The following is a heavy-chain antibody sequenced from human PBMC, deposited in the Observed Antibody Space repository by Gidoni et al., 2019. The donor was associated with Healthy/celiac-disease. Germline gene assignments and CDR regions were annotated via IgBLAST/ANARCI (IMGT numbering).Heavy chain of an antibody. CDR2: IWYDGSNK. J-gene: IGHJ4*02. CDR3: ARDSSETYYDILTGYYLSRTALDY. Sequence: QVQLVASGRGVVQPGRSLRLSCAASCFTFSSHGMPWVRPAPGKGLEWVAVIWYDGSNKYYADSVKGRFTISRDNSKNTLYLQMNSLRAEDTAVYYCARDSSETYYDILTGYYLSRTALDYWGQGTLVTVSS. D-gene: IGHD3-9*01. V-gene: IGHV3-33*08. CDR1: CFTFSSHG.